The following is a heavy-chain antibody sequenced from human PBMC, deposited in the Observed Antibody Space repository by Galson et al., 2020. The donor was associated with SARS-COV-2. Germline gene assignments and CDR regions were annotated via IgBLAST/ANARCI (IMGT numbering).Heavy chain of an antibody. CDR1: GGSFSGYY. J-gene: IGHJ6*02. CDR3: ARGQLSIAAAGTSHYYYYGMDV. V-gene: IGHV4-34*01. D-gene: IGHD6-13*01. CDR2: INHSGST. Sequence: ETSETLSPTCAVYGGSFSGYYWSWIRQPPGQGLEWIGEINHSGSTNYNPSLKSRVTISVDTSKNQFSLKLSSVTAADTAVYYCARGQLSIAAAGTSHYYYYGMDVWGQGTTVTVSS.